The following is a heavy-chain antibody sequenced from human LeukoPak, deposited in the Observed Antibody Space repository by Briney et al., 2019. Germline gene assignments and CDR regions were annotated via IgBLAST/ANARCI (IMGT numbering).Heavy chain of an antibody. D-gene: IGHD3-22*01. J-gene: IGHJ5*02. V-gene: IGHV4-4*07. CDR2: IYTSGST. CDR3: ARDWRSGYYLSWFDP. CDR1: GGSISSYY. Sequence: SETLSLTCTVSGGSISSYYWSWIRQPAGKGLEWIGRIYTSGSTNYNPSLKSRVTMSVDTSKNQISLKLSSVTAADTAVYYCARDWRSGYYLSWFDPWDQGTLVTVSS.